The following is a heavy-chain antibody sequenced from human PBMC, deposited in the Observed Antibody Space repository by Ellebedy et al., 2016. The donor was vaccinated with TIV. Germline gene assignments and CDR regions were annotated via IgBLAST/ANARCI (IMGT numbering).Heavy chain of an antibody. J-gene: IGHJ4*02. CDR3: AIFAPFDY. CDR1: GFTFSSYW. V-gene: IGHV3-72*01. CDR2: SRKKTNNYTT. Sequence: GGSLRLSXAASGFTFSSYWMSWVRQAPGKGLEWVGRSRKKTNNYTTEYAASVKGRFTISRDDSKNSLYLQMNSLKTEDTAVYYCAIFAPFDYWGQGTLVTVSS.